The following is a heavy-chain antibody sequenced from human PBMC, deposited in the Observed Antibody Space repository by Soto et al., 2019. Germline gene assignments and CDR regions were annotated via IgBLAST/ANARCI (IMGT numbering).Heavy chain of an antibody. D-gene: IGHD6-19*01. CDR1: GFTFSAYW. J-gene: IGHJ4*02. Sequence: EVKLEESGGGLVQTGGSLRLSCAVSGFTFSAYWMRWVRQAPGKGLEGVANIKDDGSQTYYVDSVKGRFTISRDNAQNSMYLHMNSLRGEDTAVYYCATAVRGSAWSYWGQGTLVTVSS. CDR3: ATAVRGSAWSY. V-gene: IGHV3-7*01. CDR2: IKDDGSQT.